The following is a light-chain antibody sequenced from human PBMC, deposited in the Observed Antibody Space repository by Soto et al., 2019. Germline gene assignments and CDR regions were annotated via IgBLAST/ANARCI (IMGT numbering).Light chain of an antibody. Sequence: IQMTQSPSSLSASVGDRVTITCRASQSISSYLNWYQQKPGKAPKLLIYAASSLQSGVPSRFSGSGSGTDFTLTISSLQPEDFATYYCQQSYSTLRTFGQGTKAAIK. CDR1: QSISSY. CDR2: AAS. CDR3: QQSYSTLRT. J-gene: IGKJ1*01. V-gene: IGKV1-39*01.